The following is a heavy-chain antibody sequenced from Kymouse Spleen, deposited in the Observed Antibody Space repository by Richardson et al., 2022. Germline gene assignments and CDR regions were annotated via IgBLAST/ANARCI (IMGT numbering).Heavy chain of an antibody. Sequence: QLQLQESGPGLVKPSETLSLTCTVSGGSISSSSYYWGWIRQPPGKGLEWIGSIYYSGSTYYNPSLKSRVTISVDTSKNQFSLKLSSVTAADTAVYYCATLRGIAVGDYGMDVWGQGTTVTVSS. V-gene: IGHV4-39*01. D-gene: IGHD6-19*01. J-gene: IGHJ6*02. CDR1: GGSISSSSYY. CDR2: IYYSGST. CDR3: ATLRGIAVGDYGMDV.